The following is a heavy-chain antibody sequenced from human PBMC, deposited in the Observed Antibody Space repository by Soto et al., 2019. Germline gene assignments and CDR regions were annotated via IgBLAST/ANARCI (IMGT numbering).Heavy chain of an antibody. J-gene: IGHJ5*02. CDR2: IYYSGST. CDR3: AREGSGVGWFDP. V-gene: IGHV4-31*03. D-gene: IGHD2-8*01. Sequence: SETLSLTCTVSGGSISSGGYYWSWIRQHPGKGLEWIGYIYYSGSTYYNPSLKSRVTISVDTSKNQFSLKLSSVTAADTAVYYCAREGSGVGWFDPWGQGTLVTVSS. CDR1: GGSISSGGYY.